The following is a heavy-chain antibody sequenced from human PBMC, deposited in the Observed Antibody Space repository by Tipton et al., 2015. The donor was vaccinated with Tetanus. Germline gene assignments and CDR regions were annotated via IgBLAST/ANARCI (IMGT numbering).Heavy chain of an antibody. CDR3: AKDPASRGWFDP. J-gene: IGHJ5*02. CDR1: GFMFSSYD. Sequence: SLRLSCAASGFMFSSYDMTWVRQAPGKGLEWVSTIRGAGFTTYYADSVKGRFSISRDNSKNTVYLQMNSLRDEDTAVYYCAKDPASRGWFDPWGQGTLVSVSS. CDR2: IRGAGFTT. V-gene: IGHV3-23*01.